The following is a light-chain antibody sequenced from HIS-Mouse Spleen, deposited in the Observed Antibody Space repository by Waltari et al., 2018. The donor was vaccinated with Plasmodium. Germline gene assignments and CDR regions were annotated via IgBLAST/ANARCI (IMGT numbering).Light chain of an antibody. CDR1: ALPQKY. V-gene: IGLV3-10*01. Sequence: SYELTQPPSVSVSPGQTPRITCPGDALPQKYAYWYQQKSGQAPVLVIYEDSKRPSGIPERFSGSSSGTMATLTISGAQVEDEADYYCYSTDSSGNHRVFGGGTKLTVL. J-gene: IGLJ3*02. CDR3: YSTDSSGNHRV. CDR2: EDS.